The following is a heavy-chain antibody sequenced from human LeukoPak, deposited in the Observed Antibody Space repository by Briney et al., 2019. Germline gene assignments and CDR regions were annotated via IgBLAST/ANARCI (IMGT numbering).Heavy chain of an antibody. J-gene: IGHJ3*02. CDR1: RFIFSSYA. V-gene: IGHV3-30*04. Sequence: GGSLRLSCAASRFIFSSYAMHWVRQAPGKGLEWVAVLSYDGSDKYYADSVEGRFTISRDNSRNTLYLQMNSLRTEDTAMYYCARGGSSWDFAFDIWGQGTMVTVSS. D-gene: IGHD6-13*01. CDR3: ARGGSSWDFAFDI. CDR2: LSYDGSDK.